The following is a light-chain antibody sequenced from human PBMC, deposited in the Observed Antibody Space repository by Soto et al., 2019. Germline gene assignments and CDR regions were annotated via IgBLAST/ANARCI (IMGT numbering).Light chain of an antibody. CDR2: AAS. V-gene: IGKV1-39*01. CDR3: QQSYTRWT. Sequence: DIPMTQSPSSLSASVGDRVTISCRASQNIGSCLNWYQQKPGKAPKVLISAASTLQSGVPSRFSGSGSETDFTLTISSLQPEDFATYYCQQSYTRWTFGQGTKLEIK. CDR1: QNIGSC. J-gene: IGKJ2*02.